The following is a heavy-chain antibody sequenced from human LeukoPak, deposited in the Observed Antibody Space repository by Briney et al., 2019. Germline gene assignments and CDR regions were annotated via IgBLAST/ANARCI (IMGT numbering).Heavy chain of an antibody. CDR1: GFTFSTYD. CDR3: ARGGGHSSSWYTFDY. V-gene: IGHV3-13*05. J-gene: IGHJ4*02. CDR2: IRTAGDP. Sequence: GGSLRLSCAASGFTFSTYDMYWVRQATGEGLEWASGIRTAGDPYYSGSVKGRFTISRENAKNSLYLQMNSLGAGDTAVYYCARGGGHSSSWYTFDYWGQGTLVTVSS. D-gene: IGHD6-13*01.